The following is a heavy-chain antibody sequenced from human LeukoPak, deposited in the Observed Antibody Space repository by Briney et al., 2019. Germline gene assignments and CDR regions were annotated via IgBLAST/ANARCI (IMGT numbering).Heavy chain of an antibody. CDR2: INPSGST. J-gene: IGHJ4*02. Sequence: PSETLSLTCAVYGGSFSGYYWSWIHQPPGKGLEWIGKINPSGSTNYNPSLKSRVTISVDKSKNLFSLKLTSVTAADTAMYYCASARWDSWGQGTLVTVSS. CDR1: GGSFSGYY. D-gene: IGHD5-24*01. V-gene: IGHV4-34*01. CDR3: ASARWDS.